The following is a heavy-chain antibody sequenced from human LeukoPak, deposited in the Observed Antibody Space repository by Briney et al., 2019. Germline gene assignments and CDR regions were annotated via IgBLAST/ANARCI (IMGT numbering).Heavy chain of an antibody. Sequence: GGSLRLSCAASELTFDDYGLHWVRQAPGKGLEWVSGISWNSGSIGYADSVKGRFTISRDNAKNSLYLHMNSLRAEDTALYYCAKGYSTGWRNYFDYWGQGTLVTVSS. CDR2: ISWNSGSI. CDR1: ELTFDDYG. J-gene: IGHJ4*02. CDR3: AKGYSTGWRNYFDY. V-gene: IGHV3-9*01. D-gene: IGHD6-19*01.